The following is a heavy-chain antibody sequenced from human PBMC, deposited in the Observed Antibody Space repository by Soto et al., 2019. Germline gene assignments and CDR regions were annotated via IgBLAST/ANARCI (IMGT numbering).Heavy chain of an antibody. V-gene: IGHV4-34*01. J-gene: IGHJ5*02. Sequence: NPSETLSLTCAVYGGSFSGYYWSWIRQPPGKGLDWIGEINHSGSTNYNPSLKSRVTISVDTSKNQFSLNLSSVSAADTAVYYCARSGMVRGVISVLTRNWFDPWGQGTLVTVSS. CDR2: INHSGST. CDR3: ARSGMVRGVISVLTRNWFDP. CDR1: GGSFSGYY. D-gene: IGHD3-10*01.